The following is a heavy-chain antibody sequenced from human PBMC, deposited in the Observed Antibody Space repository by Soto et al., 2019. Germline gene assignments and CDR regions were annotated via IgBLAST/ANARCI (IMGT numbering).Heavy chain of an antibody. J-gene: IGHJ6*02. CDR1: GFTFSSYG. V-gene: IGHV3-30*18. CDR3: AKGSRSAYYYGMDV. Sequence: QVQLVESGGGVVQPGRSLRLSCAASGFTFSSYGMHWVRQAPGKGLEWVAVISYDGSNKYYADTVKGRFTISRDNSKNTRYLQMNSLRAEDEAVYYCAKGSRSAYYYGMDVWGQGTTVTVSS. CDR2: ISYDGSNK.